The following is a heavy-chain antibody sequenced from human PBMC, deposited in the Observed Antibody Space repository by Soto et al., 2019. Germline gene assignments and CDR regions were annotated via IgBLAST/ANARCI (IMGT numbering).Heavy chain of an antibody. CDR3: ARVNVVVVAATREYYFDY. J-gene: IGHJ4*02. CDR1: GYTFTGYY. D-gene: IGHD2-15*01. Sequence: ASVKVSCKASGYTFTGYYMHWVRQAPGQGLEWMGWINPNSGGTNYAQKFQGRVTMTRDTSISTAYMELSRLRSDDTAVYYCARVNVVVVAATREYYFDYWGQGTLVTVSS. V-gene: IGHV1-2*02. CDR2: INPNSGGT.